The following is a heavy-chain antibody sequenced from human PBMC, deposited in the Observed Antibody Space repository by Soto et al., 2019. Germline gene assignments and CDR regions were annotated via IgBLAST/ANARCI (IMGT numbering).Heavy chain of an antibody. CDR2: INHSGST. CDR1: GGSISGYY. J-gene: IGHJ6*03. V-gene: IGHV4-34*01. Sequence: SETLSLTCAVYGGSISGYYWSCIRQPPRKGLEWNGEINHSGSTNYNPSLKSRVTISVDTSKNQFSLKLSSVTAADTAVYYCARGRGLLWFGELSLDYFYYMDVWGKGTTVTVSS. CDR3: ARGRGLLWFGELSLDYFYYMDV. D-gene: IGHD3-10*01.